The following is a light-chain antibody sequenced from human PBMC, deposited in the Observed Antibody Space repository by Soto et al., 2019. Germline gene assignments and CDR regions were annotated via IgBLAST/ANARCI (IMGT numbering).Light chain of an antibody. Sequence: DKVMTQSPATLSASPGEGATLSCRASQSVNNNVAWYQQKPGQAPRLLIYGAFTRATGIPARFSGSGSGTEFTLTISSLQSEDFAVYYCQQYNNWPLTFGQGTRVEI. V-gene: IGKV3-15*01. CDR3: QQYNNWPLT. J-gene: IGKJ1*01. CDR2: GAF. CDR1: QSVNNN.